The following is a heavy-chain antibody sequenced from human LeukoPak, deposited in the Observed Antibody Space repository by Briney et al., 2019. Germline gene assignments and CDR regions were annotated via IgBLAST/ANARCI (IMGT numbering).Heavy chain of an antibody. CDR1: GYTFTSYY. D-gene: IGHD2-2*02. Sequence: ASVKVSCKASGYTFTSYYMHWVRQAPGQGLEWMGIINPSGGSTSYAQKFQGRVTMTRDMSTSTVYMELSSLRSEDTAVYYCARGGHRLGVEYQLLYYYYYYYMDVWGKGTTVTVSS. V-gene: IGHV1-46*01. J-gene: IGHJ6*03. CDR3: ARGGHRLGVEYQLLYYYYYYYMDV. CDR2: INPSGGST.